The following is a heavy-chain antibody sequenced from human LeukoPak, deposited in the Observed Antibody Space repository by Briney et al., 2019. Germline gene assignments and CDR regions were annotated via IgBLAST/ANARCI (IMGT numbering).Heavy chain of an antibody. CDR3: AKERTPGDY. J-gene: IGHJ4*02. CDR1: GFTFSKFA. CDR2: ISASGGKT. Sequence: PGGSLRLSCAASGFTFSKFAVSWVRQAPGKGLEWVSSISASGGKTYDADSVKGRFTISRDNSKNTLYLQMNSLRAEDTAVYYCAKERTPGDYWGQGTLVTVSS. V-gene: IGHV3-23*01.